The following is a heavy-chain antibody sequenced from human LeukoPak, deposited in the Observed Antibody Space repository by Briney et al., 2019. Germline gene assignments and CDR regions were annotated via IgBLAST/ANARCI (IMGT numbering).Heavy chain of an antibody. J-gene: IGHJ3*02. CDR3: ARDSSGWYAPLDAFDI. CDR2: IIPIFGTA. V-gene: IGHV1-69*05. D-gene: IGHD6-19*01. Sequence: SVKLSCKASGGTFSSYAISWVRQAPGQGLEWMGRIIPIFGTANYAQKFQGRVTITTDESTSTAYMELSSVRSEDTAVYYCARDSSGWYAPLDAFDIWGQGTMVTVSS. CDR1: GGTFSSYA.